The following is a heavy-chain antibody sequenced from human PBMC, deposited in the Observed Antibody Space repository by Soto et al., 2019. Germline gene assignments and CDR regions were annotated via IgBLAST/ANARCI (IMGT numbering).Heavy chain of an antibody. Sequence: EVQLVESGGGLVQPGGSLRLSCAGSGFTFNNFAMNWVRQAPGKGLEWVSVISYSGDRTYYADSVKGRFTISRDKSKNTLYLQMNSLRVEDTAVYYCVKDRDRWSGHYTLGTFDYWGQGTLVTVSS. J-gene: IGHJ4*02. CDR2: ISYSGDRT. V-gene: IGHV3-23*04. CDR1: GFTFNNFA. D-gene: IGHD4-17*01. CDR3: VKDRDRWSGHYTLGTFDY.